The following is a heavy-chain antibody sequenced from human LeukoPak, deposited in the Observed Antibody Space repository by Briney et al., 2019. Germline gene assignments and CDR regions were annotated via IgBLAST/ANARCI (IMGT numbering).Heavy chain of an antibody. CDR3: AKRNNDYVWGSYHFDF. CDR2: INGSGGST. Sequence: WGTLTLTCAASGFTISSYAMSWVRQAQGQGMVWVSTINGSGGSTYYADPVKGRFTIYRDNSKNTLYLQMNSLRAEDTAVYYCAKRNNDYVWGSYHFDFWGQGTLVTVSS. V-gene: IGHV3-23*01. D-gene: IGHD3-16*02. J-gene: IGHJ4*02. CDR1: GFTISSYA.